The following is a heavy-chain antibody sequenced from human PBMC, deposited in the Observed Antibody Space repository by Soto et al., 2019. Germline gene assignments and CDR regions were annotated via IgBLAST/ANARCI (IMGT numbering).Heavy chain of an antibody. CDR2: ISSSSSYI. J-gene: IGHJ5*02. V-gene: IGHV3-21*01. Sequence: EVQLVESGGGLVKPGGSLRLSCAASGFTFSSYSMNWVRQAPGKGLEWVSSISSSSSYIYYADSVKGRFTISRDNAKNSLYLQMNSLRAEDTAVYYCARDRCNWNYASPRPGWFDPWGQGTLVTVSS. D-gene: IGHD1-7*01. CDR3: ARDRCNWNYASPRPGWFDP. CDR1: GFTFSSYS.